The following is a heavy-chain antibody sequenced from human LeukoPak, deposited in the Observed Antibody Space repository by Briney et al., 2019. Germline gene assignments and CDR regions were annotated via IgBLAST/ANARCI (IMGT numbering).Heavy chain of an antibody. CDR3: ARDLPYDYVWGSYRQYGMDV. Sequence: GGSLRLSCAASGFTFSSNYMSWVRQAPGKGLEWVSVIYSGGSTYYADSVKGRFTVSRDNAKNSLYLQMNSLRAEDTAVYYCARDLPYDYVWGSYRQYGMDVWGQGTTVTVSS. D-gene: IGHD3-16*02. V-gene: IGHV3-53*01. J-gene: IGHJ6*02. CDR2: IYSGGST. CDR1: GFTFSSNY.